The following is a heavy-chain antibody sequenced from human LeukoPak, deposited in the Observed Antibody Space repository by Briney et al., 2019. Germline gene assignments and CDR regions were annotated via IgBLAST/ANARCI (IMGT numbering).Heavy chain of an antibody. CDR1: RFTFSTYT. J-gene: IGHJ5*02. CDR3: ARGCGTTTVTTNWFDP. Sequence: PGVSLRLSCAASRFTFSTYTMNCVRHARGRGLVCVSYISSSSSTIYHADSEKGRFTISRDNAKNSLYLQMNSLRAEDTAVYYCARGCGTTTVTTNWFDPWGQGTLVTVSS. CDR2: ISSSSSTI. D-gene: IGHD4-17*01. V-gene: IGHV3-48*01.